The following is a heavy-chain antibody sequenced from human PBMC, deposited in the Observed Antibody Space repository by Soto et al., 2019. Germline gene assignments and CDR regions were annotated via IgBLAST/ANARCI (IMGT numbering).Heavy chain of an antibody. V-gene: IGHV4-34*01. Sequence: SETLSLTCAVYGGSFSGYYWSWIRQPPGKGLEWIGEINHSGSTNYNPSLKSRVTISVDTSKNQFSLKLSSVTVADTAVYYCARGRRVVVAEYYYSYYGMDVWGQGTTVTVSS. CDR3: ARGRRVVVAEYYYSYYGMDV. D-gene: IGHD2-15*01. CDR2: INHSGST. CDR1: GGSFSGYY. J-gene: IGHJ6*02.